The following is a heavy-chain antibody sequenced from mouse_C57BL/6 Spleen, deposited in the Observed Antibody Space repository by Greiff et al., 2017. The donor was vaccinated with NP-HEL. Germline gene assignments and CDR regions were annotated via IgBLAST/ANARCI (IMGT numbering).Heavy chain of an antibody. Sequence: QVQLQQPGAELVKPGASVKLSCKASGYTFTSYWMHWVKQRPGRGLEWIGRIDPNSGGTKYNEKFKSKATLTGDKPSSTAYMQLSSLTSEDSAVYYCARERGTAQATDWFAYWGQGTLVTVSA. D-gene: IGHD3-2*02. V-gene: IGHV1-72*01. CDR1: GYTFTSYW. CDR2: IDPNSGGT. J-gene: IGHJ3*01. CDR3: ARERGTAQATDWFAY.